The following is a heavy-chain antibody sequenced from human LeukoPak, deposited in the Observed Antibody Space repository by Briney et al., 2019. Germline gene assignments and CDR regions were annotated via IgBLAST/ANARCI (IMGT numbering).Heavy chain of an antibody. V-gene: IGHV3-15*04. D-gene: IGHD3-10*01. CDR3: TTYGSGRKFDY. CDR2: IESKTDGGTA. Sequence: GGSLRLSCAVSGFSFSDAWMSWVRQSPGKGLEWVGRIESKTDGGTADYAALVTGRFTISRDDSTNTLYLQMNSLKSEYTAVYYCTTYGSGRKFDYWGQGVVVTVSS. J-gene: IGHJ4*02. CDR1: GFSFSDAW.